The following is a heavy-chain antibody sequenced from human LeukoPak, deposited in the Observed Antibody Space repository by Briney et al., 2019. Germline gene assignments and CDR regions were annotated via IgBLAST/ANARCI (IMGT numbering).Heavy chain of an antibody. CDR3: ARDGYFDL. Sequence: ASVKVSRKASGYTFTTHGIPWVRQAPGQGLEWMGWISAHNGNTNYAQSLQGRVTMTTDTPTNTAYMELRSMRSGDTAVYYCARDGYFDLWGRGTLVTVSS. CDR1: GYTFTTHG. J-gene: IGHJ2*01. CDR2: ISAHNGNT. V-gene: IGHV1-18*01.